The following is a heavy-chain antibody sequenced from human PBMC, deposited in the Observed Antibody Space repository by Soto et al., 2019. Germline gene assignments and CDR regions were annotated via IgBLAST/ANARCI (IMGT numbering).Heavy chain of an antibody. J-gene: IGHJ4*02. D-gene: IGHD3-22*01. V-gene: IGHV4-59*01. CDR1: GDSISSYY. Sequence: QVQLQESGPGLVKPSETLSLTCAVSGDSISSYYCRWIRQPPGKGLESIGYLYYGRSANYNPSLKSRVTLSVDTATNQCSLTLSSMTAADTDVYYCALRSMAVVQEYWGQGTLVTVSS. CDR3: ALRSMAVVQEY. CDR2: LYYGRSA.